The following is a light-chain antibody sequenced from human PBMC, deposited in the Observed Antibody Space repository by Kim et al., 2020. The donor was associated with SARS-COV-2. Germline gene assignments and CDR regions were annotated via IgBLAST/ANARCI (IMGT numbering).Light chain of an antibody. Sequence: GQAGTISCTGTSRDVGAYTYVSWYQHRPGKAPTVLIYDVRKRPSGVPDRFSASKSGNTASLTISGLQAEDEADYYCCSYAGIYTYVFGTGTQLTVL. J-gene: IGLJ1*01. V-gene: IGLV2-11*01. CDR3: CSYAGIYTYV. CDR2: DVR. CDR1: SRDVGAYTY.